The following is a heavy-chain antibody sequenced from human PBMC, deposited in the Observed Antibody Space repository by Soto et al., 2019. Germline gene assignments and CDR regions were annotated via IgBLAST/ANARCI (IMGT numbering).Heavy chain of an antibody. Sequence: PGGSLRLSCAASGFTFSSYAMSWVRQAPGKGLEWVSAISGSGGSTYYADSVKGRFTISRDNSKNTLYLQMDSLRAEDTAVYYCAREAYCSSTSCYLDYWGQGTLVTVSS. CDR1: GFTFSSYA. D-gene: IGHD2-2*01. CDR3: AREAYCSSTSCYLDY. V-gene: IGHV3-23*01. CDR2: ISGSGGST. J-gene: IGHJ4*02.